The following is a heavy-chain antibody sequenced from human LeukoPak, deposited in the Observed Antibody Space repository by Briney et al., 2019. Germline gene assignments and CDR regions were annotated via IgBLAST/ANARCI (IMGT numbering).Heavy chain of an antibody. V-gene: IGHV4-38-2*02. CDR3: VRNMRWVVTATGGLQNWFDP. CDR1: DYSISISYY. CDR2: IYHSGSA. J-gene: IGHJ5*02. D-gene: IGHD2-21*02. Sequence: SETLSLACIVSDYSISISYYWGWIRQPPGKGLEWIGSIYHSGSAYYNPSLKNRVTISVDTSENQFSLRLTSVTAADTAVYFCVRNMRWVVTATGGLQNWFDPRGQGTLVTVSS.